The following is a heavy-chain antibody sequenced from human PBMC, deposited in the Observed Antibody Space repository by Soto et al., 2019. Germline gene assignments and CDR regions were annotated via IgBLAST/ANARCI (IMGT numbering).Heavy chain of an antibody. Sequence: GGSLRLSCAASGFTFSSYAMSWVRQAPGKGLEWVSAVSGTGGSTYYADSVKGRFTISRDNSKNTLYLQMHSLRAEDTAEYYCAKHMIVVVINYFDYWGQGTLVTVPQ. D-gene: IGHD3-22*01. V-gene: IGHV3-23*01. CDR3: AKHMIVVVINYFDY. CDR2: VSGTGGST. J-gene: IGHJ4*02. CDR1: GFTFSSYA.